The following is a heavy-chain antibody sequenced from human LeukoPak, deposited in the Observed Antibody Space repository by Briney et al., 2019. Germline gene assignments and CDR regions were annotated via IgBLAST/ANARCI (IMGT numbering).Heavy chain of an antibody. V-gene: IGHV1-8*01. J-gene: IGHJ4*02. CDR3: ARGVSIRRYAWAF. CDR1: GYSFTDYD. D-gene: IGHD3-16*01. Sequence: ASVKVTCKASGYSFTDYDISWVRQAAGPGLEWVGWVNPKSGSTAYAPKFQGRVTMNSSTSISTVYMELSSLRPEDSAVYYCARGVSIRRYAWAFWGQGSLVTVSS. CDR2: VNPKSGST.